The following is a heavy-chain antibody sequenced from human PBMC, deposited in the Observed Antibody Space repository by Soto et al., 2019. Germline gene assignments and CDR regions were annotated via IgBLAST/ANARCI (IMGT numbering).Heavy chain of an antibody. CDR3: ARSPLGGNLPSYNWFDP. J-gene: IGHJ5*02. D-gene: IGHD1-26*01. V-gene: IGHV1-69*01. CDR2: IIPIFGTA. Sequence: QVQLVQSGAEVKKPGSSVKVSCKASGGTLRSYSISWVRQAPGQGLEWMGGIIPIFGTANYAQKFQGRVTIIADESTPTAYMELPNLKSEDTAVYYCARSPLGGNLPSYNWFDPWGHGTLVTVSS. CDR1: GGTLRSYS.